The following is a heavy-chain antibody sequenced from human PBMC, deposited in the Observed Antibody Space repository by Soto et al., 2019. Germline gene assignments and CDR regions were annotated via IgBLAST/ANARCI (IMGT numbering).Heavy chain of an antibody. CDR3: ARGERRRGGGHLASDP. J-gene: IGHJ5*02. Sequence: SETLSLTCAVYGGSFSGYYWSWIRQPPGKGLEWIGEINHSGSTNYNPSLKSRVTISVDTSKNQFSLKLSSVTAADTAVYYCARGERRRGGGHLASDPWGQGTLVTVSS. V-gene: IGHV4-34*01. D-gene: IGHD3-10*01. CDR1: GGSFSGYY. CDR2: INHSGST.